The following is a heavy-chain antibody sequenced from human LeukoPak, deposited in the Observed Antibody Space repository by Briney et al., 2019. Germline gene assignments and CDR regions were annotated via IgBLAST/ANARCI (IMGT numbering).Heavy chain of an antibody. V-gene: IGHV4-39*07. CDR1: GGSISSTNYY. J-gene: IGHJ4*02. Sequence: SETLSLTCTVSGGSISSTNYYWGWIRQPPGKGLEWIGSIYYSGSTYNNPSLKGRVIISVDTSKNQFSLKLSSVTAADTAVYYCARMFGGIGWGKYYFDYWGQGTLVTVSS. D-gene: IGHD3-16*01. CDR2: IYYSGST. CDR3: ARMFGGIGWGKYYFDY.